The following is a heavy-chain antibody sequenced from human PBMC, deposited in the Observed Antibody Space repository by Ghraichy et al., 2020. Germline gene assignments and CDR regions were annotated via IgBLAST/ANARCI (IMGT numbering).Heavy chain of an antibody. D-gene: IGHD6-13*01. V-gene: IGHV4-34*01. CDR2: INHSGST. CDR1: GGSFSGYY. CDR3: ARGKDVGAHSKYSSSWYADY. J-gene: IGHJ4*02. Sequence: SETLSLTCAVYGGSFSGYYWSWIRQPPGKGLEWIGEINHSGSTNYNPSLKSRVTISVDTSKNQFSLKLSSVTAADTAVYYCARGKDVGAHSKYSSSWYADYWGQGTLVTVSS.